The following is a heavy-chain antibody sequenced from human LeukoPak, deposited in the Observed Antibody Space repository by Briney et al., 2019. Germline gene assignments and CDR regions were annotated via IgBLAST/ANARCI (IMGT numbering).Heavy chain of an antibody. V-gene: IGHV4-4*07. CDR2: MHSSGST. D-gene: IGHD3-10*01. CDR3: AREAVHYGSGSHDY. CDR1: GGSISSYY. Sequence: SETLSLTCTVSGGSISSYYWSWIRQPAGKGLEWIGRMHSSGSTNYNPSIKSRVTMSLDTSKNQLSLKVDSVTAADTAMYYCAREAVHYGSGSHDYWGQGTLVAVSS. J-gene: IGHJ4*02.